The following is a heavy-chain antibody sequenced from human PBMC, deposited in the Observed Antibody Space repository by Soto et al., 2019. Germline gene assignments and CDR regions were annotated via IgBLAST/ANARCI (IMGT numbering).Heavy chain of an antibody. CDR1: GGTSRNYV. CDR2: IIPSFGTP. V-gene: IGHV1-69*12. Sequence: QVQLVQSGPEIKKPGSSVKVSCKDSGGTSRNYVISWVRQAPGQGLEWMGGIIPSFGTPTYAKKFQGSVTITADDSTSSTFTQLSSMRSEDTAVDYWARDYTSSYHYASANYGSFDFWGLGTLVTVSS. J-gene: IGHJ4*02. D-gene: IGHD3-10*01. CDR3: ARDYTSSYHYASANYGSFDF.